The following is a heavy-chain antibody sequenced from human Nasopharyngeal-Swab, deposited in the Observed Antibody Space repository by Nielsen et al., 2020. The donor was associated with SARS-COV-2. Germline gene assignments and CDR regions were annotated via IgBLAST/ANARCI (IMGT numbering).Heavy chain of an antibody. V-gene: IGHV3-33*01. D-gene: IGHD6-19*01. CDR2: IWYDGSNK. Sequence: GESLKISWAASGFTFSSYGMHWVRQAPGKGLEWVAVIWYDGSNKYYADSVKGRFTISRDNSKNTLYLQMNSLRAEDTAVYYCARDLVAVAGYDAFDIWGQGTMVTVSS. CDR1: GFTFSSYG. CDR3: ARDLVAVAGYDAFDI. J-gene: IGHJ3*02.